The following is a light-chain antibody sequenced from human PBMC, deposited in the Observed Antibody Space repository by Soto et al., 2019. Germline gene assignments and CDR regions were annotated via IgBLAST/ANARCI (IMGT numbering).Light chain of an antibody. V-gene: IGKV3-20*01. CDR2: DAS. J-gene: IGKJ2*03. Sequence: ETVLTQSPGTLCLSPGERATLSCRASQSVGSSYLAWYQQKPGQAPRLLIYDASTRATGIPDRFSGSGSGTDFTLTISRLEPEDFAVYYCQQYASSPRFGQGTKLEIK. CDR3: QQYASSPR. CDR1: QSVGSSY.